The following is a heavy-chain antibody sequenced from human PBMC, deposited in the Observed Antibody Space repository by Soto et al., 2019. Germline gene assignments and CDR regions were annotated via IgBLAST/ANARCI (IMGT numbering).Heavy chain of an antibody. CDR3: AREWGLLPYYVMNV. Sequence: SETLSLTCIVSGDSVTSGSYYWTWLRQPPGEGLEWIGYISYTGRTKYNPSLQSRVTISVDTSKNDFSLNLSSVTAADTAVYFCAREWGLLPYYVMNVWGHGTAVTVSS. CDR2: ISYTGRT. J-gene: IGHJ6*02. V-gene: IGHV4-61*03. D-gene: IGHD7-27*01. CDR1: GDSVTSGSYY.